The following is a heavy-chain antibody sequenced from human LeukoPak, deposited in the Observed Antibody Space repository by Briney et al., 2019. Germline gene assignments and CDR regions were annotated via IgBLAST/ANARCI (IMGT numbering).Heavy chain of an antibody. D-gene: IGHD4-17*01. CDR2: INHSGST. J-gene: IGHJ4*02. CDR1: GGSFSGYY. V-gene: IGHV4-34*01. Sequence: SETLSLTCAVYGGSFSGYYWNWIRQPPGKGLEWIGEINHSGSTNYNPSLKSRVTISVDTSKNQFSLKLSSVTAADTAVYYCARAHGDYMNYFDYWGQGTLVTVSS. CDR3: ARAHGDYMNYFDY.